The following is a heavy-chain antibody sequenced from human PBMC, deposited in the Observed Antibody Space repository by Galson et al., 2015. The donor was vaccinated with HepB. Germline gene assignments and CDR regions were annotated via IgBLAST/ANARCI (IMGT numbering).Heavy chain of an antibody. J-gene: IGHJ4*02. D-gene: IGHD3-10*01. V-gene: IGHV3-23*01. CDR1: GFTFSSYA. CDR2: ISGSGGST. Sequence: SLRLSCAASGFTFSSYAMSWVRQAPGKGLEWVSAISGSGGSTYYADSVKGRFTISRDNSKNTLYLQMNSLRAEDTAVYYCARDRGYYGSGSYYNDYWGQGILVTVSS. CDR3: ARDRGYYGSGSYYNDY.